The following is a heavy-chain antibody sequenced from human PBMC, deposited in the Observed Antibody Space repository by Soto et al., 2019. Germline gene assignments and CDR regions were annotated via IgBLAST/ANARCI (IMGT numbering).Heavy chain of an antibody. D-gene: IGHD3-22*01. CDR3: ARHGYYDSSGYYSGLPEY. CDR1: TGYG. J-gene: IGHJ4*02. V-gene: IGHV5-51*01. Sequence: TGYGGRRMRKKTRKGLEWMGIIYPGDSDTRYSPSFQGQVTISADKSISTAYLQWSSLKASDTAMYYCARHGYYDSSGYYSGLPEYRGQGTLVTVTS. CDR2: IYPGDSDT.